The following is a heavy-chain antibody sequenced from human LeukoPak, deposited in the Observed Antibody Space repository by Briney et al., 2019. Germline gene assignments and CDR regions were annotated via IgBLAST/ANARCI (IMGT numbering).Heavy chain of an antibody. CDR1: GFIYSSYW. Sequence: GGSVRLSCAACGFIYSSYWMHWVRQATGKGLVWVSRIKSDGSSTSYADSVKGRFTLSRENAKNTLYLQMNSLRAEDTAVYYCARDFEVLHYWGQGTLVTVSS. CDR2: IKSDGSST. V-gene: IGHV3-74*01. D-gene: IGHD3-9*01. J-gene: IGHJ4*02. CDR3: ARDFEVLHY.